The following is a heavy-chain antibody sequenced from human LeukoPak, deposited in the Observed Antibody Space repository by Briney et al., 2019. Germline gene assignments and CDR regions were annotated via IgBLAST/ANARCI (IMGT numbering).Heavy chain of an antibody. J-gene: IGHJ6*03. CDR2: ISSSSSYI. Sequence: PGGSLRLSCAASGFTFSSYNMNWVRQAPGKGLEWVSSISSSSSYIYYADSVKGRFTISRDNAKNSLYLQMNSLRAEDTAVYYCARVQADLITMHYYMDVWGKGTTVTVSS. V-gene: IGHV3-21*01. D-gene: IGHD3-10*01. CDR1: GFTFSSYN. CDR3: ARVQADLITMHYYMDV.